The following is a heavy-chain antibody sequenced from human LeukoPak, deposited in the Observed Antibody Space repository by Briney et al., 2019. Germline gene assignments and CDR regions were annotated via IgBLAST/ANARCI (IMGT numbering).Heavy chain of an antibody. J-gene: IGHJ4*02. CDR1: GYTFSKYG. CDR2: ISTDNGNT. V-gene: IGHV1-18*01. D-gene: IGHD3-9*01. CDR3: ARGRYFDWISVRNYLDF. Sequence: ASVKVSCKASGYTFSKYGINWVRQAPGQGLEWMGWISTDNGNTNFTDKFQGRVSMTTDTSTRTAHMELRNLRSDDTAVYYCARGRYFDWISVRNYLDFWGQGTVVTVSS.